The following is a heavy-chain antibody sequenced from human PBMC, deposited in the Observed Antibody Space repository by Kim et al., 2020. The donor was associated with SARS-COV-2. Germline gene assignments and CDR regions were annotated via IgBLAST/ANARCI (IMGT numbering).Heavy chain of an antibody. D-gene: IGHD3-22*01. Sequence: ASVKVSCKASGYTFTGYYMHWVRQAPGQGLEWMGRINPNSGGTNYAQKFQGRVTMTRDTSISTAYMELSRLRSDDTAVYYCATDYYDSSGYYYPFDYWGQGTLVTVSS. CDR1: GYTFTGYY. V-gene: IGHV1-2*06. CDR3: ATDYYDSSGYYYPFDY. J-gene: IGHJ4*02. CDR2: INPNSGGT.